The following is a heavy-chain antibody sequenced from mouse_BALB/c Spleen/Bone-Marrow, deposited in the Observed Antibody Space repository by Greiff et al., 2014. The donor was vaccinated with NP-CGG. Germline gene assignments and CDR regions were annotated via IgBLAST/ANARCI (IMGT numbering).Heavy chain of an antibody. CDR2: ISSGGSYT. CDR3: ARHGITRLLDY. D-gene: IGHD2-4*01. J-gene: IGHJ2*01. CDR1: GFTFSSYA. Sequence: EVQLVESGGGLVKPGGSLKLSCAASGFTFSSYAMSWVRQTPEKRLEWVATISSGGSYTYYPDSVKGRLTISRDNAKNTLYLQMSSLRSEDTAMYYCARHGITRLLDYWGQGTTLTVSS. V-gene: IGHV5-9-3*01.